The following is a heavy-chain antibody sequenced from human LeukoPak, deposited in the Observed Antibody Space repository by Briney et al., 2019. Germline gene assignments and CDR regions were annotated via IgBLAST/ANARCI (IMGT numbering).Heavy chain of an antibody. J-gene: IGHJ4*02. D-gene: IGHD6-25*01. CDR3: AKREGQRLPD. V-gene: IGHV3-30*18. CDR2: ISYDGSNK. CDR1: GFTFSSYG. Sequence: GGSLRLSCAASGFTFSSYGMHWVRQAPGKGLEWVAVISYDGSNKYYADSVKGRFTISRDNSKNTLYPQMNSLRAEDTAVYYCAKREGQRLPDWGQGTLVTVSS.